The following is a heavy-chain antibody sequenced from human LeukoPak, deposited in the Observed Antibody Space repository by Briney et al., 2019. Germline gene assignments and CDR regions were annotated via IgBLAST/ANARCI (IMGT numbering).Heavy chain of an antibody. CDR1: GGSISSGDYC. J-gene: IGHJ4*02. V-gene: IGHV4-30-4*08. Sequence: SETLSLTCTVSGGSISSGDYCWSWIRQPPGKGLEWIGNINYSGCTYYIPSLKSRVTISVDTSKNQFSLKLSSVTAADTAVYYCARGFVRDKRRRSIVGATIDYWGQGTLVTVSS. D-gene: IGHD1-26*01. CDR3: ARGFVRDKRRRSIVGATIDY. CDR2: INYSGCT.